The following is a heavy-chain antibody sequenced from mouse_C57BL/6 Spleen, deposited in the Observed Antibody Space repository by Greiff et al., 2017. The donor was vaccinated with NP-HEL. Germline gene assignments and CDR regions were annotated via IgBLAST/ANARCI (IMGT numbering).Heavy chain of an antibody. CDR1: GYTFTSYW. CDR3: ARRVRNDRDAMDY. V-gene: IGHV1-50*01. D-gene: IGHD2-12*01. Sequence: QVQLQQSGAELVKPGASVKLSCKASGYTFTSYWMQWVKQRPGQGLEWIGEIDPSDSYTNYNQKFKGKATLTVDTSSSTAYMQLSSLTSEDSAVYYCARRVRNDRDAMDYWGQGTSVTVSS. CDR2: IDPSDSYT. J-gene: IGHJ4*01.